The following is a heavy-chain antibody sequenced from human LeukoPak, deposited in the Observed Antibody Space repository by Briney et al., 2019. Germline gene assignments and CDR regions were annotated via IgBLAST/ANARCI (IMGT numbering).Heavy chain of an antibody. CDR2: ISGSGGST. Sequence: GGSLRLSCAASGFTFSSYAMSWVRQAPGKGLEWVSAISGSGGSTYYADSVKGRFTISRDNSKNTLYLQMNSLRAEDTAVYYCAEDTLRLGIAAAFDYWGQGTVVTVSS. CDR3: AEDTLRLGIAAAFDY. V-gene: IGHV3-23*01. D-gene: IGHD6-13*01. CDR1: GFTFSSYA. J-gene: IGHJ4*02.